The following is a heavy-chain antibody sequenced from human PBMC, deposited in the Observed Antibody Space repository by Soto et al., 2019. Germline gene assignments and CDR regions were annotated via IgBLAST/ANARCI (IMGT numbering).Heavy chain of an antibody. D-gene: IGHD1-26*01. CDR2: LPEIGTNT. J-gene: IGHJ4*02. Sequence: EVQLLESGGGLVQPGGSLRLSCAASGFTFSNYGMSWVRQAPGKGLEWVSALPEIGTNTYYADSVKGRFTISRANSKNTRFLKINNLRAGDTAVYYCAKKSGVGATWYFDYWGQGTLVTVSS. CDR3: AKKSGVGATWYFDY. V-gene: IGHV3-23*01. CDR1: GFTFSNYG.